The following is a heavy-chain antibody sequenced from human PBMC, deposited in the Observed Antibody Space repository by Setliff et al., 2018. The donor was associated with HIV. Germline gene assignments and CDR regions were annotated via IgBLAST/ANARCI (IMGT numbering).Heavy chain of an antibody. D-gene: IGHD3-10*01. V-gene: IGHV4-34*01. CDR1: TESLTRYD. Sequence: SETLSLTCAVYTESLTRYDWAWIRQSPEKGLEWIGEIDDSGSIIYNPSPQSRVTMSVDTSKNQFSLKVRSLTAADTGLYYCARVKSIKTTLVRLWPRFDLWGQGTQVTGSS. CDR2: IDDSGSI. CDR3: ARVKSIKTTLVRLWPRFDL. J-gene: IGHJ5*02.